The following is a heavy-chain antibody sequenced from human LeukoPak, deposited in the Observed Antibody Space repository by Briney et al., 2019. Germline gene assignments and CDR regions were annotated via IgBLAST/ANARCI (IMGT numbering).Heavy chain of an antibody. CDR3: ARSGGSGWDEGFDY. Sequence: GESLKISCKVSGYTFTTYRIAWVRQMPGKGLEWMGIVYLCDSDTRYSPSFQGQVTISADKLINTAYLQWSSLKASDTALYYCARSGGSGWDEGFDYWGQGTRVTVSS. D-gene: IGHD6-19*01. CDR1: GYTFTTYR. V-gene: IGHV5-51*01. J-gene: IGHJ4*02. CDR2: VYLCDSDT.